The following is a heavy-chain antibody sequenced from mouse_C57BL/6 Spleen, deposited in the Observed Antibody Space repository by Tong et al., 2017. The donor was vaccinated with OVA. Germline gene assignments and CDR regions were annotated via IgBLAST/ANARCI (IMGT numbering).Heavy chain of an antibody. CDR1: GYSITSCYF. CDR3: AREEDYYGSRWYFDV. CDR2: ISYDDSN. J-gene: IGHJ1*03. Sequence: EVQLQESGPGLVKPSQSLSLTCSVTGYSITSCYFWYWIRQLPGNKLEWMGYISYDDSNNYNPSLKNRISITRDTSKNQFFLKLNSVTTEDTATYYCAREEDYYGSRWYFDVWGTGTTVTVSS. D-gene: IGHD1-1*01. V-gene: IGHV3-6*01.